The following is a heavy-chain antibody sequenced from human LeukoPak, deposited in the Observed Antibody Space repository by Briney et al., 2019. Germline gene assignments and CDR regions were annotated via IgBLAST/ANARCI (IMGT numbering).Heavy chain of an antibody. V-gene: IGHV3-30*02. Sequence: PGGSLRLSCAASGFTFSSYGMHWVRQAPGKGLEWVAFIRYDGSNKYYADSVKGRFTISRDNSKNTLYLQMNSLRAEDTAVYYCARDTYSSSGIDYWGQGTLVTVSS. CDR3: ARDTYSSSGIDY. J-gene: IGHJ4*02. CDR1: GFTFSSYG. D-gene: IGHD6-6*01. CDR2: IRYDGSNK.